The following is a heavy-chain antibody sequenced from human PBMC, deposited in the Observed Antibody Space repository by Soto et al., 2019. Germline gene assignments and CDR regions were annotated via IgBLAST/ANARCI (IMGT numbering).Heavy chain of an antibody. CDR2: ISYEGSNK. D-gene: IGHD3-3*01. CDR1: GFIFSSYG. Sequence: QVQLVESGGGVVQPGRSLRLSCAASGFIFSSYGMHWVRQAPGKGLEWVTVISYEGSNKYYADSVKGRFTISRDNSKNTLYLQMNSLRAEDTAVYYCARDLQYYDFWSGYYSPYYGMDVWGQGTTVTVSS. J-gene: IGHJ6*02. CDR3: ARDLQYYDFWSGYYSPYYGMDV. V-gene: IGHV3-30*03.